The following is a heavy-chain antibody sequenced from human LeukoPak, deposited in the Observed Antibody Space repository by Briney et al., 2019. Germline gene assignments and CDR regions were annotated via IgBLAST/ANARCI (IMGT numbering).Heavy chain of an antibody. J-gene: IGHJ4*02. CDR1: GFTFSSYS. CDR3: AKDHDYYDTSGYSDY. D-gene: IGHD3-22*01. Sequence: GGSLRLSCAASGFTFSSYSMNWVRQAPGKGLEWVSSISSSSYIYYADSVKGRFTISRDNSENTLYLQMNSLRAEDTAVYYCAKDHDYYDTSGYSDYWGQGTLVTVSS. V-gene: IGHV3-21*04. CDR2: ISSSSYI.